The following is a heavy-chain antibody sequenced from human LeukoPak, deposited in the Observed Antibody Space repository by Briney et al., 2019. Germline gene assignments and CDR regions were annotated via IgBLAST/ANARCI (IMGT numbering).Heavy chain of an antibody. J-gene: IGHJ4*02. Sequence: GGSLRLSCVASEFTFSTSAMSWVRQAPGKGLEWVSAISGSGGKTYYADSVKGRFTISRDNSQNTLYLYMNSLRADDTAVYYCGKEMTSMVTVEYWGQGTLVTVSS. CDR1: EFTFSTSA. V-gene: IGHV3-23*01. CDR3: GKEMTSMVTVEY. CDR2: ISGSGGKT. D-gene: IGHD5-18*01.